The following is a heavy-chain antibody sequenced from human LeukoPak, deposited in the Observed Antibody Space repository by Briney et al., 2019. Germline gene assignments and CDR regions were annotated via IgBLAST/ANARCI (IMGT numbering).Heavy chain of an antibody. Sequence: PGRSLRLSCAASGFTFSSYGMHWVRQAPGKGLEWVAVISYDGSNKYYADSVKGRFTISRDNSKNTLYLQMNSLRAEDTAVYYCARGNAFYVDHEDSFNYWGQGTLVTVSS. D-gene: IGHD2/OR15-2a*01. CDR3: ARGNAFYVDHEDSFNY. CDR2: ISYDGSNK. CDR1: GFTFSSYG. J-gene: IGHJ4*02. V-gene: IGHV3-30*03.